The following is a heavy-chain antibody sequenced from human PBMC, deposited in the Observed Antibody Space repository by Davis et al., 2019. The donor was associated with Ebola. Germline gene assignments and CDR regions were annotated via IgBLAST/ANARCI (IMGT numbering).Heavy chain of an antibody. Sequence: AASVKVSCKASGYTFTSYGISWVRQAPGQGLEWMGWISAYNGNTNYAQKFQGRVTITADESTSTAYMELSSLRSEDTAVYYCASRRPDYGDYVYFQHWGQGTLVTVSS. V-gene: IGHV1-18*01. J-gene: IGHJ1*01. CDR2: ISAYNGNT. D-gene: IGHD4-17*01. CDR3: ASRRPDYGDYVYFQH. CDR1: GYTFTSYG.